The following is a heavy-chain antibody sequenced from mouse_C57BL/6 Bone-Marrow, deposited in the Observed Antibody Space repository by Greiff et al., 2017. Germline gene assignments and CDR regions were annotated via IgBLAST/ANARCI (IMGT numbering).Heavy chain of an antibody. Sequence: QVQLQQPGAELVKPGASVKMSCKASGYTFTSYWITWVKQRPGQGLEWIGDIYPGSGSTNYNEKFKSKATLTVDTSSSTAYMQLSSLTSEDSAVYYCARLRAQAPSWFAYWGQGTLVTVSA. D-gene: IGHD3-2*02. V-gene: IGHV1-55*01. CDR2: IYPGSGST. J-gene: IGHJ3*01. CDR1: GYTFTSYW. CDR3: ARLRAQAPSWFAY.